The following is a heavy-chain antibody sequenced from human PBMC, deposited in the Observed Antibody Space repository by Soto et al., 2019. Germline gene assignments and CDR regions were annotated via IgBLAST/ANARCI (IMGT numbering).Heavy chain of an antibody. CDR3: ARHVRNDDFWSGYGTDAYYYGRAV. D-gene: IGHD3-3*01. Sequence: ASVKVSCKASGYTFTSYGISWVRQAPGQGLEWMGWISAYNGNTNYAQKLQGRVTMTTDTSTSTAYMELRSLRSDDTAVYYCARHVRNDDFWSGYGTDAYYYGRAVRGKGTTFTTSS. J-gene: IGHJ6*04. V-gene: IGHV1-18*01. CDR2: ISAYNGNT. CDR1: GYTFTSYG.